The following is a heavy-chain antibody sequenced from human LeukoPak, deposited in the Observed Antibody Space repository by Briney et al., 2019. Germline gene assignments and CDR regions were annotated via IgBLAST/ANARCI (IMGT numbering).Heavy chain of an antibody. CDR2: ISNTGGIM. Sequence: GSLRLSCAVSGFIFSTYHIHWVRQAPGKGLEWVSYISNTGGIMYYADSVKGRFTISRDNAKNSLYLQMSNLRAEDTAVYFCARGGGLDVWGQGATVTVSS. CDR3: ARGGGLDV. J-gene: IGHJ6*02. V-gene: IGHV3-48*04. D-gene: IGHD3-16*01. CDR1: GFIFSTYH.